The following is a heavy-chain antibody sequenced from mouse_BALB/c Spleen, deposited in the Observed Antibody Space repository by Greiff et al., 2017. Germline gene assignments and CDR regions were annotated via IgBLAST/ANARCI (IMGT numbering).Heavy chain of an antibody. CDR3: ARQTARVLYAMDD. J-gene: IGHJ4*01. Sequence: VQLQQSGPELVKPGASVKVSCKASGYSFTSYVMHWVKQKPGQGLEWIGYINPYNDGTKYNEKFKGKATLTSDKSSSTAYMELSSLTSEDSAVYYCARQTARVLYAMDDWGQGTSVTVSS. CDR1: GYSFTSYV. D-gene: IGHD3-2*01. V-gene: IGHV1-14*01. CDR2: INPYNDGT.